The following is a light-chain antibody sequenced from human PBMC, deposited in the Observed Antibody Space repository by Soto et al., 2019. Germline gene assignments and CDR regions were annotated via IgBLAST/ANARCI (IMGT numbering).Light chain of an antibody. CDR2: GNS. CDR3: QSYDSRLGVL. J-gene: IGLJ2*01. V-gene: IGLV1-40*01. CDR1: SSNIGAGYD. Sequence: QSVLTQPPSVSGAPGQRVTISCTGSSSNIGAGYDVHWYQQLPGTAPKLLIYGNSNRPSGVPDRFSGSKSGTSASLAITGVPAEDEADYSCQSYDSRLGVLFGGGTQLTVL.